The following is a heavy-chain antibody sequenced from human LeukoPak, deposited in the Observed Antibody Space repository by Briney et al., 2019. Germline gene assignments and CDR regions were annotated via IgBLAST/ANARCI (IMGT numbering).Heavy chain of an antibody. J-gene: IGHJ4*02. Sequence: GGSLRLSCAASGFTFSSYSMNWVRQAPGKGLEWVSSISSSSSYIYYADSVKGRFTISRDNAKNSLYLQMNSLRAEDTAVYYCARELDSGSIFDYWGQGTLVTVSS. CDR3: ARELDSGSIFDY. CDR1: GFTFSSYS. V-gene: IGHV3-21*01. CDR2: ISSSSSYI. D-gene: IGHD3-22*01.